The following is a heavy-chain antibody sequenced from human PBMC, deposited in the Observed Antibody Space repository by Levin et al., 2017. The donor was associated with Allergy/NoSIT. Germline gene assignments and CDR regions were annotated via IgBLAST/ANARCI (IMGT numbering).Heavy chain of an antibody. D-gene: IGHD3-3*01. J-gene: IGHJ6*02. CDR1: GFTFSTYW. V-gene: IGHV3-74*01. Sequence: QPGGSLRLSCAASGFTFSTYWMYWVRQAPGKGLVWVSRINSDGSSTTYADSVKGRFTISRDNAKNTLYLQMSSLRAEDTAMYYCARGLIYIGRPTYAMDVWGQGTTVTVSS. CDR3: ARGLIYIGRPTYAMDV. CDR2: INSDGSST.